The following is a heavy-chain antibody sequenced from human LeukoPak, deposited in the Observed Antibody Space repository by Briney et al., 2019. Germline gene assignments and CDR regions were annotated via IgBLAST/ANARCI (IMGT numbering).Heavy chain of an antibody. CDR1: GESFSGYY. CDR3: ARVRPRITMVRGVLTSAPDY. CDR2: INHSGST. Sequence: SETLSLTCAVYGESFSGYYWSCIRQPPGKGLEWIGEINHSGSTNYNPSLKSRVTISVDTSKNQFSLKLSSVTAADTAVYYCARVRPRITMVRGVLTSAPDYWGQGTLVTVSS. V-gene: IGHV4-34*01. D-gene: IGHD3-10*01. J-gene: IGHJ4*02.